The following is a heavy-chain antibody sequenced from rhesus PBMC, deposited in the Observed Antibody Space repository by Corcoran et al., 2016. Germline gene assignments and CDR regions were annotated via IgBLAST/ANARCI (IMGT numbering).Heavy chain of an antibody. CDR1: GGSLSRNW. CDR2: ISGDSGST. D-gene: IGHD5-12*01. V-gene: IGHV4-80*01. CDR3: ARHTGYSHAS. J-gene: IGHJ4*01. Sequence: QVQLQESGPGLVKPSGTLSLTCAVSGGSLSRNWWSWIRQAPGKGLGWIGQISGDSGSTSYNPSCRSRVTVSNAAAKNQFSLRLSSGTAADTAVYYCARHTGYSHASWGQGVLVTVSP.